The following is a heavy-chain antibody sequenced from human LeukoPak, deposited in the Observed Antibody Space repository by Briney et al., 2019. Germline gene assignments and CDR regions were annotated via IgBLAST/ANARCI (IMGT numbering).Heavy chain of an antibody. J-gene: IGHJ4*02. V-gene: IGHV1-2*02. CDR1: GYTFTGYY. CDR3: ARDLRITMVRGPGFDY. CDR2: INPNSGGT. D-gene: IGHD3-10*01. Sequence: ASVKVSCKASGYTFTGYYMHWVRQAPGQGLEWTGWINPNSGGTNYAQKFQGRVTMTRDTSISTAYMELSRLRSDDTAVYYCARDLRITMVRGPGFDYWGQGTLVTVSS.